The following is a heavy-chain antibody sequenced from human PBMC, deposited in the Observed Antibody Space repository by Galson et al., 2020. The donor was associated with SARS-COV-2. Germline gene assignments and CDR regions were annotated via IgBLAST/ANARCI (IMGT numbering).Heavy chain of an antibody. J-gene: IGHJ2*01. Sequence: SETLSLTCAVSGLSISSDFYWGLIRQPPGKGLEWIGNIYQGGTTYYNPSLKSRVTISIDKSKNQFSLKMTSVTAADTAVYYCARPSSSGYYSIWYFDLWGRGTLVTVSS. V-gene: IGHV4-38-2*01. D-gene: IGHD3-22*01. CDR1: GLSISSDFY. CDR2: IYQGGTT. CDR3: ARPSSSGYYSIWYFDL.